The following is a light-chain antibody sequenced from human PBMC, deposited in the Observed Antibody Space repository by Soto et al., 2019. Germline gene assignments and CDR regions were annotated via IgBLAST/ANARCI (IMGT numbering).Light chain of an antibody. J-gene: IGLJ2*01. CDR1: RTDIGGFYY. CDR3: SSYTSSNFFIL. CDR2: EVT. Sequence: QSALTQPASVSGSPGQSITISCTGTRTDIGGFYYAPWYQQHPGKAPKLIIYEVTNRPSGISHRFSGSRSGNTASLTISGLQADDEADYYCSSYTSSNFFILFVGGTKLTVL. V-gene: IGLV2-14*01.